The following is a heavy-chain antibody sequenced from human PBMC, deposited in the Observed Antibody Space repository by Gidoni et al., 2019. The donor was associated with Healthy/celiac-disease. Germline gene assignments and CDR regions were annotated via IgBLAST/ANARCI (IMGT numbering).Heavy chain of an antibody. CDR3: ARVSGRWYGGAFDI. V-gene: IGHV3-30-3*01. D-gene: IGHD6-13*01. CDR2: ISYDGSNK. J-gene: IGHJ3*02. CDR1: VLTFSSYA. Sequence: QVPLVESGGVVVQPGRSLSHSCASPVLTFSSYAMHWVRQAPGKGLEWVAVISYDGSNKYYADSVKGRFTISRDNSKNTLYLKMNSRRAEDTAVYYCARVSGRWYGGAFDIWGQGTMVTVS.